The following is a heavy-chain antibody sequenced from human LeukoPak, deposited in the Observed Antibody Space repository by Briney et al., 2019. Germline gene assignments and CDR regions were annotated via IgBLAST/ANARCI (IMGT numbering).Heavy chain of an antibody. CDR2: INWNGGST. J-gene: IGHJ3*02. Sequence: GGSLRLSXAASGFTFDDHGMSWVRQAPGKGLEWVSGINWNGGSTGYADSVKGRFTISRDNAKNSLYLQMNSLRADDTALYYCARAIPCSGGSCYTPPSTFDIWGQGTMVTVSS. CDR1: GFTFDDHG. CDR3: ARAIPCSGGSCYTPPSTFDI. D-gene: IGHD2-15*01. V-gene: IGHV3-20*04.